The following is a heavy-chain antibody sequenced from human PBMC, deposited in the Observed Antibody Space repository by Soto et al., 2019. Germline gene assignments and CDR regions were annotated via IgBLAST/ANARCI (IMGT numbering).Heavy chain of an antibody. J-gene: IGHJ4*02. CDR1: GYTFSYYG. CDR3: ARASGTGVGTTSY. D-gene: IGHD1-26*01. CDR2: ISAYNGET. Sequence: ASVKVSCKASGYTFSYYGISRMRQVPGQGLEWMGWISAYNGETKYAQKFQGRVSMTTDTSTNTAYMELGSLRYDDTAVYYCARASGTGVGTTSYWGQGTLVTVSS. V-gene: IGHV1-18*01.